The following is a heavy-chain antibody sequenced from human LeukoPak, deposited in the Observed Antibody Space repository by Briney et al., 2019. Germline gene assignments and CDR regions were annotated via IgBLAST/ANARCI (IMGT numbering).Heavy chain of an antibody. J-gene: IGHJ4*02. CDR1: GFTFSSYD. CDR3: ARSRTVVGATSFDY. D-gene: IGHD1-26*01. CDR2: ILYDGSNK. V-gene: IGHV3-30*03. Sequence: GRSLRLSCAASGFTFSSYDMHWVRQAPGKGLEWVAVILYDGSNKYYVDSVKGRFTISRDNSKNTLYLQMNSLRAEDTAVYYCARSRTVVGATSFDYWGQGTLVTVSS.